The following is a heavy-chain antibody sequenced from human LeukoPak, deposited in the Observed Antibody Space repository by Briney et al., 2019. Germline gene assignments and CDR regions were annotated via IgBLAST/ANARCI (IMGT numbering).Heavy chain of an antibody. CDR2: INHSGST. CDR1: GGPFSGYY. D-gene: IGHD6-13*01. V-gene: IGHV4-34*01. Sequence: KPSETLSLTCAVYGGPFSGYYWSWIRQPPGKGLEWIGEINHSGSTNYNPSLKSRVTISVDTSKNQFSLKLSSVTAADTAVYYCATSATAAAPDYWGQGTLVTVSS. J-gene: IGHJ4*02. CDR3: ATSATAAAPDY.